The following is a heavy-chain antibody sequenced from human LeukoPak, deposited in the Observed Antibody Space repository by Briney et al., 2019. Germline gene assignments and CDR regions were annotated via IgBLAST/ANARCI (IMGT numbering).Heavy chain of an antibody. CDR2: IKQDGSEK. J-gene: IGHJ4*02. V-gene: IGHV3-7*01. CDR3: ARVKGVPAAKNYFDY. D-gene: IGHD2-2*01. Sequence: GGSLRLSCAASGFTFSSYWMSWVRQAPGKGLEWVANIKQDGSEKYYVDSVKGRFTISRDNAKSSLYLQMNSLRAEDTAVYYCARVKGVPAAKNYFDYWGQGTLVTVSS. CDR1: GFTFSSYW.